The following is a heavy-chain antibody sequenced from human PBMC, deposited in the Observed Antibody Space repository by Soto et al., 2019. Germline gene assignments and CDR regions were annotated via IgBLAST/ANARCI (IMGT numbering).Heavy chain of an antibody. Sequence: QVQLVQSGAEVKKPGSSVKVSCKASGGTFSSYAISWVRQAPGQGLEWMGGIIPIFGTANYAQKFQGRVTITADESTSTAYMELSSLRSEDTAVYYCARDGPGYCSGGSCYRYYGMDVWGQGTTVTVSS. J-gene: IGHJ6*02. CDR3: ARDGPGYCSGGSCYRYYGMDV. D-gene: IGHD2-15*01. V-gene: IGHV1-69*12. CDR2: IIPIFGTA. CDR1: GGTFSSYA.